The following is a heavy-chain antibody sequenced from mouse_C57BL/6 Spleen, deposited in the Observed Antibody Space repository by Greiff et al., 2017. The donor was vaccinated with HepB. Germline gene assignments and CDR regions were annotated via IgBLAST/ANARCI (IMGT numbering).Heavy chain of an antibody. J-gene: IGHJ3*01. CDR3: ALTAQATAFAY. D-gene: IGHD3-2*02. V-gene: IGHV5-17*01. CDR2: ISSGSSTI. Sequence: EVNVVESGGGLVKPGGSLKLSCAASGFTFSDYGMHWVRQAPEKGLEWVAYISSGSSTIYYADTVKGRFTISRDNAKNTLFLQMTSLRSEDTAMYYCALTAQATAFAYWGQGTLVTVSA. CDR1: GFTFSDYG.